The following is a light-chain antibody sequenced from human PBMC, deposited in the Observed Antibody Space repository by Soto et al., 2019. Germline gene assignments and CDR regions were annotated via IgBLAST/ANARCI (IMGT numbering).Light chain of an antibody. CDR2: KAS. CDR3: QQYNSYPWT. CDR1: QSFSYW. Sequence: DIQMTQSPSTLSASVGDRVTITCRARQSFSYWLAWYQQKPGKAPKLLIYKASNLESGVPSRFSGSGSGTEFTLTINRLQPDDFATYYCQQYNSYPWTFGQGTKLEIK. J-gene: IGKJ1*01. V-gene: IGKV1-5*03.